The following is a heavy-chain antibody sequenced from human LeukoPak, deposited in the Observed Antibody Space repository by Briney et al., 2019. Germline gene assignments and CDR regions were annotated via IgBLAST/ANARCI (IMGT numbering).Heavy chain of an antibody. V-gene: IGHV1-69*13. CDR3: ARGWDYDSGGRPTAYVY. Sequence: SVKVSFKASGGTFSNYDINWVRQAPGQGLEWMGGIIPIFGTANYAQKFQGKVTITADESTSTAYMELSSLRFEDTAIYYCARGWDYDSGGRPTAYVYWGQGTLVSVSS. D-gene: IGHD3-22*01. J-gene: IGHJ4*02. CDR1: GGTFSNYD. CDR2: IIPIFGTA.